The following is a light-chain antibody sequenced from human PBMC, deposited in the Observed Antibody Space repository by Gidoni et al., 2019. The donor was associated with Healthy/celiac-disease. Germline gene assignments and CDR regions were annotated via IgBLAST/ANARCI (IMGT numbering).Light chain of an antibody. V-gene: IGLV1-40*01. Sequence: QSAPTQPPSVSGAPGQRGTISCTGSSSNIGAGYDVHWYQQLPGTAPKPLIYGNSNRPSGVPDRFSGSKSGTSASLAITGLQAEDEADYYCQSYDSSLSGSRVVFGGGTKLTVL. CDR1: SSNIGAGYD. J-gene: IGLJ2*01. CDR2: GNS. CDR3: QSYDSSLSGSRVV.